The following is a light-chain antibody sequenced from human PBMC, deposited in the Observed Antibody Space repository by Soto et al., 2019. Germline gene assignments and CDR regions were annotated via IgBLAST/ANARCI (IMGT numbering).Light chain of an antibody. Sequence: QSALTQPASMSGSPGQSITISCTGTSSDVGRYNHVSWYQQHPGRAPQLIIYEVSNRPSGLSNRFSGSKSGNTASLTISGLQAEDEVDYYCCSYTTRSTLVFGSGTKVTVL. V-gene: IGLV2-14*03. CDR3: CSYTTRSTLV. CDR2: EVS. CDR1: SSDVGRYNH. J-gene: IGLJ1*01.